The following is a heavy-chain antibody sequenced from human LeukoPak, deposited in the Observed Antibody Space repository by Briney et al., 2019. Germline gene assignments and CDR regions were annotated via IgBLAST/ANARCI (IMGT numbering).Heavy chain of an antibody. CDR1: GFTFRRYG. CDR2: ITSSSSYI. Sequence: GGSLRLSCAASGFTFRRYGMTWVRQAPGKGLEWVSSITSSSSYIYYADSVKGRFTISRDNAKNSLYLQMNSLRVEDTAVYYCARHVVAVGFDYWGQGTLVTVSS. D-gene: IGHD3-22*01. V-gene: IGHV3-21*01. J-gene: IGHJ4*02. CDR3: ARHVVAVGFDY.